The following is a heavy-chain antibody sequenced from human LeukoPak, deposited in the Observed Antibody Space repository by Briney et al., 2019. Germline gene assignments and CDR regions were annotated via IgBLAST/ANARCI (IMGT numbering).Heavy chain of an antibody. D-gene: IGHD6-19*01. CDR2: IRSKAYGGTT. CDR1: GFTFGDYA. V-gene: IGHV3-49*04. J-gene: IGHJ4*02. CDR3: TRVYSSGWYRIIDY. Sequence: GRSLRLCCTASGFTFGDYAMSWVRQAQGKGQERQGFIRSKAYGGTTEYAASVKGRFTISRDDSKSIAYLQMNSLKTEDTAVYYCTRVYSSGWYRIIDYWGQGTLVTVSS.